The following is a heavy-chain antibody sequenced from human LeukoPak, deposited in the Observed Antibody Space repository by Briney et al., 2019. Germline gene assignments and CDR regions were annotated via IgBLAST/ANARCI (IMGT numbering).Heavy chain of an antibody. Sequence: ASVKVSCKASGGTFSSYATSWVRQAPGQGLEWMGWLNPKSGDTNYAQKFQGRVTVTRDTSISTAYMELSRLRSDDTAVYYCARPSSTDYVWGQGTQVTVSS. J-gene: IGHJ4*02. CDR3: ARPSSTDYV. CDR2: LNPKSGDT. CDR1: GGTFSSYA. V-gene: IGHV1-2*02. D-gene: IGHD2-2*01.